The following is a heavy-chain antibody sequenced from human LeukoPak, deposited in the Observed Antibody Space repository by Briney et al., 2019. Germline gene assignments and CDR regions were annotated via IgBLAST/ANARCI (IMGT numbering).Heavy chain of an antibody. Sequence: ASVKVSCKASGYTFTSYDINWVRQATGQGLEWMGWINPNSGNTGYEQKFQGRVTMTRNTSISTAYMELSSLRSEDTAVYYCARPGEYSSSWSEYFQHWGQGTLVTVSS. V-gene: IGHV1-8*01. CDR3: ARPGEYSSSWSEYFQH. CDR1: GYTFTSYD. D-gene: IGHD6-13*01. J-gene: IGHJ1*01. CDR2: INPNSGNT.